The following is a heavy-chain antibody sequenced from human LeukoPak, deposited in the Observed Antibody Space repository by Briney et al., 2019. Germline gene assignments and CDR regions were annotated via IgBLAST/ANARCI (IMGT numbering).Heavy chain of an antibody. J-gene: IGHJ4*02. D-gene: IGHD7-27*01. V-gene: IGHV3-30-3*01. Sequence: GGSLRLSCAASGFTFSSYAMHWVRQAPGKGLEWVAVISYDGSNKYYADSVKGRFTISRDNSKNTLYLQMNSLRAEDTAVYYCASTKFNWGPGRFDYWGQGTLVTVSS. CDR3: ASTKFNWGPGRFDY. CDR2: ISYDGSNK. CDR1: GFTFSSYA.